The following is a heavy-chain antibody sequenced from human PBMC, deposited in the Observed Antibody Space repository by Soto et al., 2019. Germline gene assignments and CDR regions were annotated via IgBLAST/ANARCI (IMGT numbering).Heavy chain of an antibody. CDR1: GFTFSDYY. J-gene: IGHJ5*02. D-gene: IGHD4-17*01. CDR2: ISSSGSTI. V-gene: IGHV3-11*01. CDR3: ARDLSFRTTVTTNWFDP. Sequence: PGGSLRLSCAASGFTFSDYYMSWIRQAPGKGLEWVSYISSSGSTIYYADFVKGRFTISRDNAKNSLYLQMNSLRAEDTAVYYCARDLSFRTTVTTNWFDPWGQGTLVTVSS.